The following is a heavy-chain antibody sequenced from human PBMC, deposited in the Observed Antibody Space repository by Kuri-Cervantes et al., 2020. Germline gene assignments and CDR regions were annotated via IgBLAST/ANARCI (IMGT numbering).Heavy chain of an antibody. V-gene: IGHV4-61*01. J-gene: IGHJ6*03. CDR3: ARGDGSADYYYYYMDV. CDR2: IYYSGST. D-gene: IGHD3-10*01. CDR1: GDSVRNSSYY. Sequence: SETLSLTCSVDGDSVRNSSYYWGWIRPPPGKGLEWIGYIYYSGSTNYNPSLKTRVTISVDTSKNQFSLKLGSVTAADTAVYYCARGDGSADYYYYYMDVCSKGSTVTVSS.